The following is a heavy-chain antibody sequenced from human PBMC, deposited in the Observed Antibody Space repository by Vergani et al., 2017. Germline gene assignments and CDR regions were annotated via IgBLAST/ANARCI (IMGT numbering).Heavy chain of an antibody. CDR3: ARDRVTTWALYDYYYRDV. V-gene: IGHV3-7*01. J-gene: IGHJ6*03. D-gene: IGHD4-17*01. CDR2: IKQDGSEK. CDR1: GFTFSSYW. Sequence: EVQLLESGGGLVQPGGSLRLSCAASGFTFSSYWMSWVRQAPGKGLEWVANIKQDGSEKYYVDSVKGRFTISRDNAKNSLYLQMNSLRAEDTAVYYCARDRVTTWALYDYYYRDVGGKGTTVTVSS.